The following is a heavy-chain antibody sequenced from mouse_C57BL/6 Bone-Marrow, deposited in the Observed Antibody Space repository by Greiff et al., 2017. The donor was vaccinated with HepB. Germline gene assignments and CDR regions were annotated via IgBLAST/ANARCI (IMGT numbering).Heavy chain of an antibody. CDR3: ARPVVGDWFAY. D-gene: IGHD1-1*01. CDR2: IYPGSGST. J-gene: IGHJ3*01. CDR1: GYTFTSYW. V-gene: IGHV1-55*01. Sequence: VQLQQPGAELVKPGASVKMSCKASGYTFTSYWITWVKQRPGQGLEWIGDIYPGSGSTNYNEKFKSKATLTVNTSSSTAYMQRSSQTSEDSAVYYCARPVVGDWFAYWGQGTLVTVSA.